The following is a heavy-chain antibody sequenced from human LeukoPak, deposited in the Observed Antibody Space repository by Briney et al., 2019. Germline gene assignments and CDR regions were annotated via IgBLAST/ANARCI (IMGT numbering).Heavy chain of an antibody. CDR2: INHSGST. CDR3: ARGGLAARRPNFDY. V-gene: IGHV4-34*01. D-gene: IGHD6-6*01. J-gene: IGHJ4*02. CDR1: GGSFSGYY. Sequence: SETLSLTCAVYGGSFSGYYWSWIRQPPGKGLEWIGEINHSGSTNYNPSFKSRVTISVDTSKNQFSLKLSSVTAADTAVYYCARGGLAARRPNFDYWGQGTLVTVSS.